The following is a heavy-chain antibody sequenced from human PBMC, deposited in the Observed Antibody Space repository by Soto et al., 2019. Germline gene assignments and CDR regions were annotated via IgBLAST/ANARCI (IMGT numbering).Heavy chain of an antibody. CDR1: CVTMIYGGYS. Sequence: SETLSLTCSFSCVTMIYGGYSWSWIRQSPGKGLEWLGYISHLETTYYNPSLKSRVTISVDTSENQFSLKLSSVTAADTAVYYCARGGGYCSGGSCYSSGEDNWFDPWGQGTLVTVSS. CDR3: ARGGGYCSGGSCYSSGEDNWFDP. D-gene: IGHD2-15*01. CDR2: ISHLETT. J-gene: IGHJ5*02. V-gene: IGHV4-30-2*06.